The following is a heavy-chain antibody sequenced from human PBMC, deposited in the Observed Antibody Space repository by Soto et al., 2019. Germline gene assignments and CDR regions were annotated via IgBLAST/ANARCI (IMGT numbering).Heavy chain of an antibody. Sequence: GGYPTLIPAASRVNLNDAWMNWVRQAPGKGLEWVGRIKSKTDGGTTDYVATVKGRFTISRDDSKDILYLQMNSLKTEDTAVYYCTTGSFDHQLLWGQGA. J-gene: IGHJ4*02. D-gene: IGHD2-2*01. V-gene: IGHV3-15*07. CDR3: TTGSFDHQLL. CDR1: RVNLNDAW. CDR2: IKSKTDGGTT.